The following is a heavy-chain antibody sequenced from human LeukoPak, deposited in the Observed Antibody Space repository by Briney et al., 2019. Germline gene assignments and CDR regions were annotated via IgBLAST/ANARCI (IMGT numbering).Heavy chain of an antibody. CDR3: ARRPGRGRFDP. D-gene: IGHD3-10*01. J-gene: IGHJ5*02. CDR1: GGSISSSSYY. V-gene: IGHV4-39*01. Sequence: SETLSLTCTVSGGSISSSSYYWGWIRQPPGKGLEWIGSIYYSGSTYYNPSLKSRLTISVETSTHQFSLRLSSVTAADTAVYYSARRPGRGRFDPWGQGTLVTVSS. CDR2: IYYSGST.